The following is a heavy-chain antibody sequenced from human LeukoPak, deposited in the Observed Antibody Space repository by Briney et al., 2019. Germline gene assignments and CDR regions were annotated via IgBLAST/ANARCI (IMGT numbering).Heavy chain of an antibody. Sequence: GASVKVSCKASGYTFTGYYMHWVRQAPGQGLEWMGWINPNSGGTNYAQKFQGRVTMTRDTSISTAYMELSRLRSEDTAVYYCARYDILTHDWFDPWGQGTLVTVSS. CDR2: INPNSGGT. V-gene: IGHV1-2*02. CDR3: ARYDILTHDWFDP. D-gene: IGHD3-9*01. J-gene: IGHJ5*02. CDR1: GYTFTGYY.